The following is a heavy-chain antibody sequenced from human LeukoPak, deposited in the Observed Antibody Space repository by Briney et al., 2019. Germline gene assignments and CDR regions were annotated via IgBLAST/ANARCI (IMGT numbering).Heavy chain of an antibody. V-gene: IGHV3-53*01. CDR2: IYSGGST. Sequence: PGGSLRLSCAASGFTVSSNYMSWVRQAPGKGLEWVSVIYSGGSTYYADSVKGRFTISRDNSKNTLYLQMNSLRAEDTAVYYCARMAVTTLTFDYWGQGTLVTVSS. CDR3: ARMAVTTLTFDY. D-gene: IGHD4-17*01. CDR1: GFTVSSNY. J-gene: IGHJ4*02.